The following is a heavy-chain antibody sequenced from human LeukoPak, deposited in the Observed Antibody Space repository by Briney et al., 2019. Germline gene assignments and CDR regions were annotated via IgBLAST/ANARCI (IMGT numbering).Heavy chain of an antibody. J-gene: IGHJ5*02. D-gene: IGHD2-2*01. Sequence: ASVKVSCKASGGTFSSHAISWVRQAPGQGLEWMGWISAYNGNTNYAQKLQGRVTMTTDTSTSTAYMELRSLRSDDTAVYYCARDRPFIVVVPAYNWFDPWSQGTLVTVSS. V-gene: IGHV1-18*01. CDR1: GGTFSSHA. CDR3: ARDRPFIVVVPAYNWFDP. CDR2: ISAYNGNT.